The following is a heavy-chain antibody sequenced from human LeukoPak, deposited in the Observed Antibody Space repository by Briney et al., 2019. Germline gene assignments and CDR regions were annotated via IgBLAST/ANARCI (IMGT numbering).Heavy chain of an antibody. CDR2: INPNSGGT. CDR3: ASGSLASYFDH. J-gene: IGHJ4*02. D-gene: IGHD3-16*01. V-gene: IGHV1-2*02. Sequence: ASVKVSCKASGYTLSGYYMHWVRQAPGQGLEWMGWINPNSGGTKYVQKFQGRVTMTRDTSNSTAYMELSRLRSDDTAVYYCASGSLASYFDHWGQGTLVTVSS. CDR1: GYTLSGYY.